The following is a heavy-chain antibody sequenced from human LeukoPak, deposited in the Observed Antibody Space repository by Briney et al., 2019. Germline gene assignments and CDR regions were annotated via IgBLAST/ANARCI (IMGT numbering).Heavy chain of an antibody. V-gene: IGHV3-7*01. CDR2: IRDDGGEI. CDR1: GFTFSSYW. Sequence: PGGSLRLSCEASGFTFSSYWMSWVRQAPEKGLEWVANIRDDGGEIYYADSVKGRFTISRDNAKSSLFLQMNSLRAEDAAVYYCARDKPRGSYYGSIFDSWGQGTLVTVSS. D-gene: IGHD1-26*01. CDR3: ARDKPRGSYYGSIFDS. J-gene: IGHJ4*02.